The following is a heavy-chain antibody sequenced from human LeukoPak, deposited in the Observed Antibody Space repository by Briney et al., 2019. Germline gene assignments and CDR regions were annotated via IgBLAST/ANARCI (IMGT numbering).Heavy chain of an antibody. D-gene: IGHD5-24*01. CDR3: AKDRDGYSPGDY. J-gene: IGHJ4*02. CDR2: ISSSSSYI. V-gene: IGHV3-21*01. Sequence: GGSLRLSCAASGFTFSSYSMNWVRQAPGKGLEWVSSISSSSSYIYYADSVKGRFTISRDNAKNSLYLQMNSLRAEDTAVYYCAKDRDGYSPGDYWGQGTLVTVSS. CDR1: GFTFSSYS.